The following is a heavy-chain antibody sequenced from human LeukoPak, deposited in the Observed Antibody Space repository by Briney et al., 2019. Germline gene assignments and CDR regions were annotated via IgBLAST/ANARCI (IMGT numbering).Heavy chain of an antibody. J-gene: IGHJ4*02. Sequence: GCALTLPYPPSGCTFRSYWMHGVHQAPGKGLTGVSRVNRDGSSTNYADSVKGRFTISRDNAKNTLYLQMNSLRAEDTAVYYCARSIATRTNDYWGQGTLVTVSS. CDR1: GCTFRSYW. CDR2: VNRDGSST. D-gene: IGHD1-7*01. V-gene: IGHV3-74*01. CDR3: ARSIATRTNDY.